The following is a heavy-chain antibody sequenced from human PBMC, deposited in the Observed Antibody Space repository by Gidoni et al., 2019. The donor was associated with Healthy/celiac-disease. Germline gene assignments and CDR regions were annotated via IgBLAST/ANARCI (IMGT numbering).Heavy chain of an antibody. J-gene: IGHJ6*02. D-gene: IGHD6-19*01. V-gene: IGHV4-59*01. CDR2: IYYSGST. CDR1: GGSISSYY. CDR3: ARGAEGEGSSGWRWGYYYYGMDV. Sequence: QVQLQESGPGLVKPSETLSLTCTVSGGSISSYYWSWIRQPPGKGLEWIGYIYYSGSTNYNPSLKSRVTISVDTSKNQFSLKLSSVTAADTAVYYCARGAEGEGSSGWRWGYYYYGMDVWGQGTTVTVSS.